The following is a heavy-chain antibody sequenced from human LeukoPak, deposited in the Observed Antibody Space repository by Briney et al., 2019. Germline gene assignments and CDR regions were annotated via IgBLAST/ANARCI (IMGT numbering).Heavy chain of an antibody. D-gene: IGHD2-2*01. CDR1: GFTFSSYW. Sequence: GGSLRLSCAASGFTFSSYWMHWVRQAPGKGLVWVSRINSDGSSTSYADSVKGRFTISRDNAKNTLYLQMSSLRAEDTAVYYCARDDIVVVPASPYYYYYGMDVWGQGTTVTVSS. CDR2: INSDGSST. J-gene: IGHJ6*02. CDR3: ARDDIVVVPASPYYYYYGMDV. V-gene: IGHV3-74*01.